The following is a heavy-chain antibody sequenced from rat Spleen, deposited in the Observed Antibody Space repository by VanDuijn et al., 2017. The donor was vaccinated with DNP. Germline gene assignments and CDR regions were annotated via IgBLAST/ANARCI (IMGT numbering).Heavy chain of an antibody. CDR1: GFSITNNFK. V-gene: IGHV3-3*01. J-gene: IGHJ2*01. CDR2: VTNAGST. Sequence: EVLLQESGPGLVKPSQSLSLTCSVSGFSITNNFKWSWIRKFPGNKLEWMGYVTNAGSTHYNPSLRSRISITTDTSKNQPFLVNSVTTEDTATYYCAVQLGVFDYWGQGVMVTVSS. D-gene: IGHD5-1*01. CDR3: AVQLGVFDY.